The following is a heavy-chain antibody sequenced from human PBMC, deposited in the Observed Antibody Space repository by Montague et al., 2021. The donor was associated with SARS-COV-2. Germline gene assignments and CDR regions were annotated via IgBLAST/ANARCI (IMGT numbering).Heavy chain of an antibody. V-gene: IGHV6-1*01. CDR2: TYYRSNWYN. CDR3: ARGEWLRGGMDV. D-gene: IGHD5-12*01. Sequence: CAISGDSVSSDSAAWNWVRRSPSRGLEWLGRTYYRSNWYNDYAVSVKSRITIKSDTSKNQFPLKLSSVTAADTAVYYCARGEWLRGGMDVWGQGTTVTVSS. CDR1: GDSVSSDSAA. J-gene: IGHJ6*02.